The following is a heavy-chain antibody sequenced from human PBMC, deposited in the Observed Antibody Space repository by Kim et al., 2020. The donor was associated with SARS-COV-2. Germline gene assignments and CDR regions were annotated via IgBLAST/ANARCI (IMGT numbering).Heavy chain of an antibody. CDR3: ATSKWELRPKFDY. CDR1: GYTFTSYY. Sequence: ASVKVSCKASGYTFTSYYMHWVRHSPGQGLEWMGMINPSSSSTTYAQKFQGRVIMTRDPSTITVYMDLSRLRSEDTAVYYCATSKWELRPKFDYWAQGTL. V-gene: IGHV1-46*01. J-gene: IGHJ4*02. CDR2: INPSSSST. D-gene: IGHD1-26*01.